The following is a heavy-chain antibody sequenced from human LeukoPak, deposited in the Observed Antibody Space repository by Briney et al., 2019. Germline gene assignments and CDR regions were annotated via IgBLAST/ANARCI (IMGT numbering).Heavy chain of an antibody. CDR3: AKDQYGSGSYYSPYFDY. J-gene: IGHJ4*02. D-gene: IGHD3-10*01. CDR1: GFTFSSYG. CDR2: IRYDGSNK. V-gene: IGHV3-30*02. Sequence: PGGSLGLSCAASGFTFSSYGMHWVRQAPGKGLEWVAFIRYDGSNKYYADSVKGRFTTSRDNSKNTLYLQMNSLRAEDTAVYYCAKDQYGSGSYYSPYFDYWGQGTLVTVSS.